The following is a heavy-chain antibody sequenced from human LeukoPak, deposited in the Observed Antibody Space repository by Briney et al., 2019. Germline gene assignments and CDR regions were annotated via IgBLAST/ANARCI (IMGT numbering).Heavy chain of an antibody. Sequence: SETLSLTCTVSGYSISSGYYWGWIRQPPGKGLEWIGSIYHSGSTNYNPSLKSRVTISVDKSKNQFSLKLSSVTAADTAVYYCARSVGRYAFDIWGQGTMVTVSS. V-gene: IGHV4-38-2*02. CDR2: IYHSGST. CDR1: GYSISSGYY. J-gene: IGHJ3*02. D-gene: IGHD2-2*01. CDR3: ARSVGRYAFDI.